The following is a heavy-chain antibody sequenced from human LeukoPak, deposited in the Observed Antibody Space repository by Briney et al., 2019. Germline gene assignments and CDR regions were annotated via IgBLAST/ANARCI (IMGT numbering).Heavy chain of an antibody. CDR3: ASVGGSSGWYGD. D-gene: IGHD6-19*01. J-gene: IGHJ4*02. CDR2: ISAYNGNT. V-gene: IGHV1-18*01. Sequence: ASVKVSCKASSDTFTSYGISWVRQAPGQGLEWMGWISAYNGNTNDAQKLQGRVTMTTDTSTSTAYMELRILRSDYTAVYYCASVGGSSGWYGDWGQGTLVTVSS. CDR1: SDTFTSYG.